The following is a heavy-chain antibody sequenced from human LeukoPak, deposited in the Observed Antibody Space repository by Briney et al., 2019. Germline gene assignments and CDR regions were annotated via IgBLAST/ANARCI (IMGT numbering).Heavy chain of an antibody. CDR2: IYYSGST. CDR3: ARERGYSSGWYNWFDP. CDR1: GGSISSGGYY. Sequence: PSETLSLTCTVSGGSISSGGYYWSWIRQHPGKGLEWIGYIYYSGSTYYNPSLKSRVTISVDTSKNQFSLKLSSVTAADTAVYYCARERGYSSGWYNWFDPWGQGTLVTVS. J-gene: IGHJ5*02. V-gene: IGHV4-31*03. D-gene: IGHD6-19*01.